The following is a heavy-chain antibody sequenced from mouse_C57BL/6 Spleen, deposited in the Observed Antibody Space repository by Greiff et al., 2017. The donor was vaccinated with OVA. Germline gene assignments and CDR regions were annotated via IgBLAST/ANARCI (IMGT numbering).Heavy chain of an antibody. CDR2: ISYSGST. Sequence: EVQLQESGPGMVKPSQSLSLTCTVTGYSITSGYDWHLIRHFPGNKLEWMGYISYSGSTNYNPSLKSRISITHDTSKNHFFLKLNSVTTEDTATYYCAREGDYDGGWFAYWGQGTLVTVSA. J-gene: IGHJ3*01. CDR1: GYSITSGYD. CDR3: AREGDYDGGWFAY. V-gene: IGHV3-1*01. D-gene: IGHD2-4*01.